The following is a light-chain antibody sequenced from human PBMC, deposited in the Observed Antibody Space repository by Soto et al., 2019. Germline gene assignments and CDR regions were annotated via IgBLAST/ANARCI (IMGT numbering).Light chain of an antibody. Sequence: DIVMTQTPPSSPAALGQRASISCRASQSLGHSVGNTYLSWLQQRPGQSPGPLIYEISNPFAGVPDRFSGSGAGTEFTLTISRVQAEDFAIYYCMQRTGFPQTFGQGTKVEIK. V-gene: IGKV2-24*01. CDR2: EIS. J-gene: IGKJ1*01. CDR3: MQRTGFPQT. CDR1: QSLGHSVGNTY.